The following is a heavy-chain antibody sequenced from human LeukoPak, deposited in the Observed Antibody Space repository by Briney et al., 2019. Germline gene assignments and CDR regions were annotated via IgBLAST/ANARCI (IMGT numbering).Heavy chain of an antibody. J-gene: IGHJ5*02. CDR1: GYTFTSYD. CDR3: ARLIVVVPAAINWFDP. V-gene: IGHV1-8*01. D-gene: IGHD2-2*01. CDR2: MNPNSGNT. Sequence: GASVEVSCKASGYTFTSYDINWVRQATGQGLEWMGWMNPNSGNTGYAQKFQGRVTMTRNTSISTAYMELSSLRSEDTAVYYCARLIVVVPAAINWFDPWGQGTLVTVSS.